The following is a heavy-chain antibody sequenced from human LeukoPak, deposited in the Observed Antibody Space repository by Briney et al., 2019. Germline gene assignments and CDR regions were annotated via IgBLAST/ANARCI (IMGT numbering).Heavy chain of an antibody. Sequence: GGSLRLSCAASGITFSTSTMNWVRQAPGKGLEWVSYISGSSSTIYYADSVKGRFTVSRDNAGNSLYLQMNNLRDDDTAVYYCARDGQQLGFWGQGTLVTVSS. J-gene: IGHJ4*02. CDR1: GITFSTST. D-gene: IGHD6-13*01. CDR2: ISGSSSTI. CDR3: ARDGQQLGF. V-gene: IGHV3-48*02.